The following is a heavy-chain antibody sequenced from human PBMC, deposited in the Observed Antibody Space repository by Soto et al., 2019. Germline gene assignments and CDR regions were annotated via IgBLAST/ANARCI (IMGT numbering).Heavy chain of an antibody. Sequence: QVQLVQSGAEVKKPGSSVKVSCKASGGTFSSYAISWVRQAPGQGLEWMGGFIPIFGTANYAQKFQGRVTITADESTSTAYMELSSLRSEDTAVYYCARVTVGSDRSGYYVRDFDYWGQGTLVTVSS. CDR3: ARVTVGSDRSGYYVRDFDY. CDR2: FIPIFGTA. J-gene: IGHJ4*02. D-gene: IGHD3-22*01. V-gene: IGHV1-69*01. CDR1: GGTFSSYA.